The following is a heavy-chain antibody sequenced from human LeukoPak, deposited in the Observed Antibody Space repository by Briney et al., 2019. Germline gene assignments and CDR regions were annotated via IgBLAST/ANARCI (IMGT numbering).Heavy chain of an antibody. CDR3: ARDLEDIVVVPAAYTSDY. D-gene: IGHD2-2*01. J-gene: IGHJ4*02. CDR2: ISAYNGNT. V-gene: IGHV1-18*01. CDR1: GYTFTSYG. Sequence: ASVKVSCKASGYTFTSYGISWVRQAPGQGLEWMGWISAYNGNTNYAQKLQGRVTMTTDTSTSTAYMDLRSLRSDDTAVYYCARDLEDIVVVPAAYTSDYWGQGTLVTVSS.